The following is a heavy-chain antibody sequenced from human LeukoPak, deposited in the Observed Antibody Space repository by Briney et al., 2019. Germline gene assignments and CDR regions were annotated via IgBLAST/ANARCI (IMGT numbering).Heavy chain of an antibody. V-gene: IGHV4-4*07. CDR2: IYTSGST. D-gene: IGHD4-17*01. J-gene: IGHJ4*02. Sequence: SETLSLTCTVSGGSFSIYYWSWIRQPAGKGLEWIGRIYTSGSTNYNPSFKSRVTMSVDTSKNQFSLKLSSVTAADTAVYYCARGPTTVTRAFDYWGQGTLVTVSS. CDR3: ARGPTTVTRAFDY. CDR1: GGSFSIYY.